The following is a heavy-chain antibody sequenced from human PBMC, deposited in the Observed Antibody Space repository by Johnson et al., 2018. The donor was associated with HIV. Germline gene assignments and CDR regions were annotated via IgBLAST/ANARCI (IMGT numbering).Heavy chain of an antibody. CDR3: AKEGGYSYGYGGDQTGYAFDI. J-gene: IGHJ3*02. Sequence: QVQLVESGGGVVQPGGSLRLSCAASGFTFSSYGMHWVRQAPGKGLEWVAFIRYDGDNKYYLDSVRGRFTISRDNHKNTLHLQMSSLRVDDTAVYFCAKEGGYSYGYGGDQTGYAFDIWGQGTMVTVSS. CDR1: GFTFSSYG. CDR2: IRYDGDNK. V-gene: IGHV3-30*02. D-gene: IGHD5-18*01.